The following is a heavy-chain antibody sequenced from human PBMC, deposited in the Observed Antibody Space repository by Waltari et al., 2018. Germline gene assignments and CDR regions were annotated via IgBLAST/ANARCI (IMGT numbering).Heavy chain of an antibody. CDR3: ARDYYYDSNGYYCHFDY. D-gene: IGHD3-22*01. J-gene: IGHJ4*02. Sequence: QVQLVQSGAEVKKPGASVKVSCKASGYTFTSYDINWVRQATGQGLEWMGWMNPNSGNTGYAQKFQGRVTMTRNTSISTAYMELSSLRSEDTAVYYCARDYYYDSNGYYCHFDYWGQGTLVTVSS. V-gene: IGHV1-8*01. CDR1: GYTFTSYD. CDR2: MNPNSGNT.